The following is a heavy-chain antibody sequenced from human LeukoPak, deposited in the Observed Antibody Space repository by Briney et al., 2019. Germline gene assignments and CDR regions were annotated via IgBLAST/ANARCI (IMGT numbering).Heavy chain of an antibody. V-gene: IGHV3-23*01. CDR3: ARASAAGNDFWAGYPSDAFDI. CDR2: ISGSGGST. J-gene: IGHJ3*02. CDR1: GFTFSSYA. Sequence: GGSLRLSCAASGFTFSSYAMSWVRQAPWKGLEWVSAISGSGGSTYYADSVKGRFTISRDNSKNTLYLQMNSLRAEDTAVYYCARASAAGNDFWAGYPSDAFDIWGQGTKVTVSS. D-gene: IGHD3-3*01.